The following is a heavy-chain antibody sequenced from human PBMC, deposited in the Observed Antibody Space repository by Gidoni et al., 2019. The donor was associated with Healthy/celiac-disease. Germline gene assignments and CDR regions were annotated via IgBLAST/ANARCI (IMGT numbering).Heavy chain of an antibody. V-gene: IGHV4-61*02. D-gene: IGHD6-13*01. CDR1: GGSISSGSYY. Sequence: QVQLQESGPGLVKPSQTLSLTCTVSGGSISSGSYYWSWIRQPAGKGLEWIGRIYTSGSTNYNPSLKSRVTISVDTSKNQFSLKLSSVTAADTAVYYCARDLAAAASGLGAFDIWGQGTMVTVSS. J-gene: IGHJ3*02. CDR3: ARDLAAAASGLGAFDI. CDR2: IYTSGST.